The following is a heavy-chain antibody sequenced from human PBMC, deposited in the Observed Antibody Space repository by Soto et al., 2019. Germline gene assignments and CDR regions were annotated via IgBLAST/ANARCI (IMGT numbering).Heavy chain of an antibody. CDR2: ISVYNRNT. Sequence: QVQLVQSGAEVKKPGASVKVSCKASGYTFSNYDISWVRQAPGQGLEWMGWISVYNRNTKYAQKLQGRVTMTTDTSTGTAYMELRSLTYDDTAVYYCTRDSWFRLTRGFDYWGQGTLGTVSS. J-gene: IGHJ4*02. CDR3: TRDSWFRLTRGFDY. D-gene: IGHD3-10*01. CDR1: GYTFSNYD. V-gene: IGHV1-18*04.